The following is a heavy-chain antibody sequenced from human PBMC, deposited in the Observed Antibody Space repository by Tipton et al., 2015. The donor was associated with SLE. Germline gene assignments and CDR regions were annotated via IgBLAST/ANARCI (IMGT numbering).Heavy chain of an antibody. D-gene: IGHD6-19*01. CDR3: ARVPRNVGWAGDY. V-gene: IGHV3-30*04. CDR2: IAYDGTHK. CDR1: GFTFSSWP. Sequence: SLRLSCTISGFTFSSWPMQWVRQAPGKGLEWVALIAYDGTHKYYADSVKGRFTISRDNSKNTLFPQMDSLTSDDTALYYCARVPRNVGWAGDYWGQGTLVTVPS. J-gene: IGHJ4*02.